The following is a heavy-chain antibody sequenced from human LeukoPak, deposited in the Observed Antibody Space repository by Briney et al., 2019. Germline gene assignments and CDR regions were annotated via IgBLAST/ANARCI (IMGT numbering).Heavy chain of an antibody. V-gene: IGHV3-21*01. J-gene: IGHJ4*03. CDR2: ISSDGSYI. CDR3: ASPRYCSGSSCCFGY. CDR1: GLTFNNYN. D-gene: IGHD2-15*01. Sequence: PGGSLRLSCVASGLTFNNYNMNWVRQAPGKGLEWVSLISSDGSYIYYADSVRGRFTISRGNAKNSLYLQMNSLGAEDTAVYFCASPRYCSGSSCCFGYWGQGTLVTVSS.